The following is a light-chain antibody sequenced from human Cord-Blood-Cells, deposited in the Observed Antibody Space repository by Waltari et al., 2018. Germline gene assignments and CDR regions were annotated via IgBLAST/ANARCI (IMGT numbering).Light chain of an antibody. V-gene: IGLV2-23*02. CDR2: EVS. CDR1: SSAVGRYNL. J-gene: IGLJ3*02. CDR3: CSYAGSSTWV. Sequence: QSALTQPASVSGSPGQSITISCTGTSSAVGRYNLVSWYQQHPGKAPKLMSYEVSKRPSGVSNRFSGSKSGNTASLTISGLQAEDEADYYCCSYAGSSTWVFGGGTKLTVL.